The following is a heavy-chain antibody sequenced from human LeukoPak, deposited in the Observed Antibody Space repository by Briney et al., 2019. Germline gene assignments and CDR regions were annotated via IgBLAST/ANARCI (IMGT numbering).Heavy chain of an antibody. V-gene: IGHV3-23*01. CDR3: ARDGGRGYSSSWYTFDY. Sequence: GGSLRLSCAASGFPLRSYDMTWVRQAPGRGLEWVSSIRPSGDNTYYGDSVKGRFTISRDNAKNSLYLQMNSLRAEDTAVYYCARDGGRGYSSSWYTFDYWGQGTLVTVSS. CDR2: IRPSGDNT. J-gene: IGHJ4*02. D-gene: IGHD6-13*01. CDR1: GFPLRSYD.